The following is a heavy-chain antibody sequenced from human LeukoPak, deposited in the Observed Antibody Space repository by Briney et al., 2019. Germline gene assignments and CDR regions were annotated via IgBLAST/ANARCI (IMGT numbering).Heavy chain of an antibody. CDR2: ISDSGRHT. CDR1: GFTVTTCG. Sequence: GGSLRLSCAASGFTVTTCGMTWVRQAPGKWLEWVSSISDSGRHTYYTDSVNGWFTLSRDNSKNTLYLKMNSMRAEDTAVYYCAKLPSDLPELNYWGQGSLVTVSS. V-gene: IGHV3-23*01. J-gene: IGHJ4*02. D-gene: IGHD5-24*01. CDR3: AKLPSDLPELNY.